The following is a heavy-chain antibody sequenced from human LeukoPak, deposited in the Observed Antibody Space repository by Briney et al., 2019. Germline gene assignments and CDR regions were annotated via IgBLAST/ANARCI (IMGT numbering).Heavy chain of an antibody. CDR3: ARGPNYDILTGSPRGWFDP. CDR1: GGSFSGYY. J-gene: IGHJ5*02. V-gene: IGHV4-34*01. CDR2: INHSGST. Sequence: SETLSLTCAVYGGSFSGYYWSWIRQPPGKGLEWIGEINHSGSTNYNPSLKSRVTISVDTSKNQFSLKLSSVTAADTAVYYCARGPNYDILTGSPRGWFDPWGQGTLDTVSS. D-gene: IGHD3-9*01.